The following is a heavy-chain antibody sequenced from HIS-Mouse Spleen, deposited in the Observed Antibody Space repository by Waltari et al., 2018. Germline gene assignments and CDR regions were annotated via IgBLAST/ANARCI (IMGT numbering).Heavy chain of an antibody. CDR1: GYTFTGYY. D-gene: IGHD2-21*01. V-gene: IGHV1-2*02. Sequence: QVQLVQSGAEVKKPGASVKVSCKASGYTFTGYYMHWVRQAPGQGLEWMGWMNPKRGGTNYAQKVQGRVTMTRDTSISTAYMELSRLRSDDTAVYYCARAGVCGGDCYDYWGQGTLVTVSS. CDR2: MNPKRGGT. CDR3: ARAGVCGGDCYDY. J-gene: IGHJ4*02.